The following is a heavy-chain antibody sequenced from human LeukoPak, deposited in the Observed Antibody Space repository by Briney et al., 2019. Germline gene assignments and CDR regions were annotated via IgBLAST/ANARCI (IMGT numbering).Heavy chain of an antibody. D-gene: IGHD3-10*01. CDR3: ARGEGRRFGER. V-gene: IGHV4-59*01. CDR1: GGSISSYY. CDR2: IYYSGST. Sequence: SETLSLTCTVSGGSISSYYWSWIRQPPGKGLEWIGYIYYSGSTNYNPSLKSRVTISVDTSKNQFSLTLSSVTAADTAVYYCARGEGRRFGERWGQGTLVTVSS. J-gene: IGHJ4*02.